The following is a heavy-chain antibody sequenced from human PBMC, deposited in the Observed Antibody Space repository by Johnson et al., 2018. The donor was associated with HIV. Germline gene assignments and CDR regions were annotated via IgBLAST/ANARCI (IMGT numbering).Heavy chain of an antibody. CDR2: ISYDGSNK. V-gene: IGHV3-30*04. CDR1: GFTFSSYA. J-gene: IGHJ3*02. Sequence: QMQLVESGGGVVQPGRSLRLSCAASGFTFSSYAMHWVRQATGKGLEWVAVISYDGSNKYYADHVKGRFTISTDNSKNTLYLQMNSLRAEDTAVYYCARDQSSRKAFDIWGQGTMVTVSS. D-gene: IGHD6-6*01. CDR3: ARDQSSRKAFDI.